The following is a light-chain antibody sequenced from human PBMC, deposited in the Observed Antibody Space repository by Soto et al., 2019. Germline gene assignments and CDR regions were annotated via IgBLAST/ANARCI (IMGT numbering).Light chain of an antibody. Sequence: EIVLTQSPGTLSLSPGERATLSYRASQSVSSSYLARYQQKPGQAPRLLIYGASSRATGIPDRFSGSGSGTDFTLTISRLEPEDFAVYYCQQYGSSPAFGQGTKVEIK. CDR2: GAS. J-gene: IGKJ1*01. CDR1: QSVSSSY. V-gene: IGKV3-20*01. CDR3: QQYGSSPA.